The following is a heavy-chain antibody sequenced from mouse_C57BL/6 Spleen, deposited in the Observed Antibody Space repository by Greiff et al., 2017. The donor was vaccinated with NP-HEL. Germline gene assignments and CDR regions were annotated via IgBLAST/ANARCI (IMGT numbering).Heavy chain of an antibody. V-gene: IGHV1-82*01. CDR2: IYPGDGDT. D-gene: IGHD2-4*01. Sequence: QVQLKQSGPELVKPGASVKISCKASGYAFSSSWMNWVKQWPGKGLEWIGRIYPGDGDTNYNGKFKGKATLTADKSSSTAYMQLSSLTSEDSAVYFCARGDYDGSFAYWGQGTLVTVSA. CDR3: ARGDYDGSFAY. CDR1: GYAFSSSW. J-gene: IGHJ3*01.